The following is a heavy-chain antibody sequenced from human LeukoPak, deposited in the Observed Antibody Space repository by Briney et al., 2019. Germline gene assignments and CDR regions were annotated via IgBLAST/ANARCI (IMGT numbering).Heavy chain of an antibody. Sequence: ASVKVSCKASGYTFTSYGISWVRQAPGQGLEWMGWISAYNGNTNYAQKLQGRVTMTTDTSTSTAYMELRSLRSDDTAVYYCARVRTRTVTTQDTSNFDYWGQGTLVTVSS. J-gene: IGHJ4*02. V-gene: IGHV1-18*01. CDR1: GYTFTSYG. D-gene: IGHD4-17*01. CDR3: ARVRTRTVTTQDTSNFDY. CDR2: ISAYNGNT.